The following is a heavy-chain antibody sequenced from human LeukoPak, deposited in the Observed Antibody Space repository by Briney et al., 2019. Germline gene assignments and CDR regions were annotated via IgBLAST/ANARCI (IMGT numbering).Heavy chain of an antibody. CDR1: GGSFSGYY. CDR3: ARDGGIAASMEGSNWFDP. V-gene: IGHV4-34*01. CDR2: INHSGST. Sequence: PSETLSLTCAVYGGSFSGYYWSWIRQPPGKGLEWIGEINHSGSTNYNPSLKSRVTISVDTSKNQFSLKLSFVTAADTAVYYCARDGGIAASMEGSNWFDPWGQGTLVTVSS. J-gene: IGHJ5*02. D-gene: IGHD6-13*01.